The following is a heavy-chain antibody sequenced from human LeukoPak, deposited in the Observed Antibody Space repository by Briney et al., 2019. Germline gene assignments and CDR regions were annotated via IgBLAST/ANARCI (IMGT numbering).Heavy chain of an antibody. V-gene: IGHV1-69*13. D-gene: IGHD6-19*01. CDR3: ASNSGIAVAGAFDI. CDR1: GGTFSSYA. J-gene: IGHJ3*02. Sequence: SVKVSCKASGGTFSSYAISWVRQAPGQGPEWMGGIIPIFGTANYAQKFQGRVTITADESTSTAYMELSSLRSEDTAVYYCASNSGIAVAGAFDIWGQGTMVTVSS. CDR2: IIPIFGTA.